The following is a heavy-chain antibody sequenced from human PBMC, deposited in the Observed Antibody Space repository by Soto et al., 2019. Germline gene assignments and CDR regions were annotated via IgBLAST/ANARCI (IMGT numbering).Heavy chain of an antibody. Sequence: PGGSLRLSCAASGFTFSNAWMNWVRQAPGKGLEGVGRIKSKTDGGTTDYAAPVKGRFTISRDDSKNTLYLQMNSLKTEDTAVYYCTTGYCSGGSCYLDYYGMDVWGQGTTVTVSS. CDR1: GFTFSNAW. V-gene: IGHV3-15*07. CDR3: TTGYCSGGSCYLDYYGMDV. CDR2: IKSKTDGGTT. J-gene: IGHJ6*02. D-gene: IGHD2-15*01.